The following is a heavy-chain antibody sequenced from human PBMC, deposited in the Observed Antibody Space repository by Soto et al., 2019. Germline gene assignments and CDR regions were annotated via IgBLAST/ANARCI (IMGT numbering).Heavy chain of an antibody. CDR2: INHTGHV. J-gene: IGHJ3*02. D-gene: IGHD3-10*01. CDR3: ASPLMWFDQTGTFDM. Sequence: QVQLQQWGAGLLKPSETLSLTCGVYGGSFSGYHWSWIRQTPGKGLEWIGQINHTGHVNYNPSLKSRVTLSVDTDQKQFSLRLSSVTAADTAVYYCASPLMWFDQTGTFDMWGQGTTVTVSS. CDR1: GGSFSGYH. V-gene: IGHV4-34*02.